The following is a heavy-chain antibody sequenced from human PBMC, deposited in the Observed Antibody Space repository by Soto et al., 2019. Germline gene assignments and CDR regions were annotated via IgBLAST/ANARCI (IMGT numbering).Heavy chain of an antibody. J-gene: IGHJ5*02. CDR1: GFTFISYA. V-gene: IGHV3-23*01. D-gene: IGHD6-19*01. CDR2: LSGSGGST. CDR3: AKSEIAVAGFNWFDP. Sequence: EVQLLESGGGWVQPGGSLRLSCAASGFTFISYAMSWVRQAPGKGLEWVSALSGSGGSTYYADSVKGRFTISRDNSKNTLYLQMNSLRAEDTAVYYCAKSEIAVAGFNWFDPWGQGTLVTVSS.